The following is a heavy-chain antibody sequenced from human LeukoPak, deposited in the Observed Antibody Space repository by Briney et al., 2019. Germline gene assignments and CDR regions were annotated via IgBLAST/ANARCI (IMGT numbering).Heavy chain of an antibody. Sequence: GGSLRLSCAASGFTFSSYSMNWVRQAPGKGLEWVSSISSSSSYIYYADSVKGRFTISRDNAKNSLYLQMNSLRAEDTAVYYCARDRAVAGVHYWGQGTLVTVSS. V-gene: IGHV3-21*04. D-gene: IGHD6-19*01. CDR3: ARDRAVAGVHY. CDR1: GFTFSSYS. J-gene: IGHJ4*02. CDR2: ISSSSSYI.